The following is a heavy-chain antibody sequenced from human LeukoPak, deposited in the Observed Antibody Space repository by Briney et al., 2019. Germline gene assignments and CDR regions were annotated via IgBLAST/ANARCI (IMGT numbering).Heavy chain of an antibody. CDR2: IKQDGSEK. Sequence: PGGSLRLSCAASGFTFSSYWMSWSGRPPGKGRGGLANIKQDGSEKYYVDSVKGRFTISRDNAKNSLYLQMNSLRAEDTAVYYCARGGGYSYGAIDYWGQGTLVTVSS. CDR1: GFTFSSYW. V-gene: IGHV3-7*02. D-gene: IGHD5-18*01. J-gene: IGHJ4*02. CDR3: ARGGGYSYGAIDY.